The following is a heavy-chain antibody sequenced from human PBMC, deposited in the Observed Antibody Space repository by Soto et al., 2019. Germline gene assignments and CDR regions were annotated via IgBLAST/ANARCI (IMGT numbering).Heavy chain of an antibody. D-gene: IGHD3-10*01. CDR2: ISSSSYYI. CDR1: GFPFRSSS. V-gene: IGHV3-21*01. Sequence: PGGSLRLSCAASGFPFRSSSMNWVRQAPGKGLEWLSSISSSSYYIFYADSVKGRFTTSRDNAKNSLYLQMHSLRAEDTAVYYCARDLGEVSAFWGQGTPVTVSS. CDR3: ARDLGEVSAF. J-gene: IGHJ4*02.